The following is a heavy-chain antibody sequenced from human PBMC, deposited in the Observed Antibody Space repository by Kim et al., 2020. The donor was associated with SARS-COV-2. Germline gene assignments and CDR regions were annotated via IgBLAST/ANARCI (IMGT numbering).Heavy chain of an antibody. CDR1: GGSFSGYY. V-gene: IGHV4-34*01. J-gene: IGHJ4*02. D-gene: IGHD3-10*01. CDR2: INHSGST. CDR3: ARGRSAVRGVIKVGIFDY. Sequence: SETLSLTCAVYGGSFSGYYWSWIRQPPGKGLEWIGEINHSGSTNYNPSLKSRVTISVDTSKNQFSLKLSSVTAADTAVYYCARGRSAVRGVIKVGIFDYWGQGTLVTVSS.